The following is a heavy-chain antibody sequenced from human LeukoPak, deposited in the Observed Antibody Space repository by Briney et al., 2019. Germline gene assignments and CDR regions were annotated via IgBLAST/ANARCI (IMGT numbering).Heavy chain of an antibody. V-gene: IGHV3-33*01. CDR2: IWYDGSVQ. D-gene: IGHD2-15*01. CDR1: GYTFSSYG. Sequence: GGSLRLSCVASGYTFSSYGMHWVRQAPGKGLEWVAVIWYDGSVQYYADSVKGRFTISRDNSKNTLHLQMNSLRAEDTAVYYCARVAGLRRPMDVWGQGTTVIVAS. CDR3: ARVAGLRRPMDV. J-gene: IGHJ6*02.